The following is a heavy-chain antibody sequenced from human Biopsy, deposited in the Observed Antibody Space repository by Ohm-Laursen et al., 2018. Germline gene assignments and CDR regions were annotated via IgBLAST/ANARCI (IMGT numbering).Heavy chain of an antibody. CDR3: ARDSGDGSGNYGGCFDP. J-gene: IGHJ5*02. D-gene: IGHD3-10*01. CDR2: MNPDSGGT. Sequence: SVKVSCKASGHTLTGHYMHWVRQAPGQGPEWMGWMNPDSGGTKYAQKFQGRVTMTRDTSISTAYMELSSLRSDDTAVYYCARDSGDGSGNYGGCFDPWGRGILVTVSS. CDR1: GHTLTGHY. V-gene: IGHV1-2*02.